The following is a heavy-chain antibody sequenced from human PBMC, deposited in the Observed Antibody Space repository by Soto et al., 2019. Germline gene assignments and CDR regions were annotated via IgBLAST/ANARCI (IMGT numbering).Heavy chain of an antibody. D-gene: IGHD2-15*01. Sequence: QVQLVQSGAEVKKPGSSVKVSCKASGGTFRSYAISWVRQAPGRGLAWMGGIIPISETTNYAQKLQGRVAITAYESKSTAYMKLSSLRSEDTAVHYSASSQGSSSTLAIYYYYYYGMDVWGQGTTVTVSS. J-gene: IGHJ6*02. CDR3: ASSQGSSSTLAIYYYYYYGMDV. CDR1: GGTFRSYA. V-gene: IGHV1-69*01. CDR2: IIPISETT.